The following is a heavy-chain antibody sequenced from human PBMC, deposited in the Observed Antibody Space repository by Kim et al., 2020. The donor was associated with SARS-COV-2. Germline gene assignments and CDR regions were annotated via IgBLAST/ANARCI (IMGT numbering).Heavy chain of an antibody. Sequence: GESLKISCAASGFTFTNAWMNWVRQVPGKGLEWVGRIKSRADGGTIDLAAPVKDRFSISRDDAQKMVFLYMDSLKPEDTAIYYCTAGMRFVRAHFYYYGMDLWGPGTTVTV. J-gene: IGHJ6*02. CDR1: GFTFTNAW. V-gene: IGHV3-15*01. CDR2: IKSRADGGTI. CDR3: TAGMRFVRAHFYYYGMDL. D-gene: IGHD3-10*02.